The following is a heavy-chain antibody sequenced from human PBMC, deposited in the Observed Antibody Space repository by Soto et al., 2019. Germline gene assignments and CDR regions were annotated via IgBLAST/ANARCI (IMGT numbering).Heavy chain of an antibody. CDR3: AGWGGHDYNY. J-gene: IGHJ4*02. D-gene: IGHD4-4*01. Sequence: EVQLVQSGGGLVQPGGSLRLSCVGSGFTFTDFYMNWVRQATGKGLEWVANIRPDGSETNYVESVKGRFTTSRDNAKNSLFLQINSMKAKEKDVYYCAGWGGHDYNYWGQGILVTVSS. CDR1: GFTFTDFY. V-gene: IGHV3-7*03. CDR2: IRPDGSET.